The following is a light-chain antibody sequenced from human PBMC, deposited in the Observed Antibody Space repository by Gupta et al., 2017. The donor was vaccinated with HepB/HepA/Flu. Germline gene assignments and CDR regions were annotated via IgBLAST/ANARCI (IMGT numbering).Light chain of an antibody. V-gene: IGKV1-5*03. CDR3: QQYNSPWT. CDR2: KAS. Sequence: DIQMTQSPSTLSASVGDRVTITCRASKSISSWLAWYQQKPGKAPNLLIYKASSLERGVPSRFSGSGSGTEFTLTISSLQPDDFATYYCQQYNSPWTFGQGTKVEIK. CDR1: KSISSW. J-gene: IGKJ1*01.